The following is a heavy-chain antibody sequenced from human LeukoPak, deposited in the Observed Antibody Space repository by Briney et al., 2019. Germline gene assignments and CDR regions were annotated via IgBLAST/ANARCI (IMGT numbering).Heavy chain of an antibody. J-gene: IGHJ4*02. Sequence: GGSLRLSCAASGFTVSSNYMSWVRQAPGKGLEWVSVIYSGGRTYYADSVKGRFTISRDNSKNTLYLQMNSLRAEDTAVYYCARDSSSSPSYYFDYWGQGTLVTVSS. CDR3: ARDSSSSPSYYFDY. CDR2: IYSGGRT. D-gene: IGHD6-13*01. V-gene: IGHV3-66*01. CDR1: GFTVSSNY.